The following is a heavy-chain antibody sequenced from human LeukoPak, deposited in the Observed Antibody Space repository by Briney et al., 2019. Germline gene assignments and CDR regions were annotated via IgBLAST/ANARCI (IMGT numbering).Heavy chain of an antibody. CDR1: GFTFSSYG. D-gene: IGHD5-24*01. Sequence: GGSLRLSCAASGFTFSSYGMHWVRQAPGKGLEWVAVISYDGSNKYYADSVKGRFTISRDNSKNTLYLQMNSLRAEDTAVYYCAKDRDGYFDYWGQGTLVTVSS. J-gene: IGHJ4*02. CDR2: ISYDGSNK. CDR3: AKDRDGYFDY. V-gene: IGHV3-30*18.